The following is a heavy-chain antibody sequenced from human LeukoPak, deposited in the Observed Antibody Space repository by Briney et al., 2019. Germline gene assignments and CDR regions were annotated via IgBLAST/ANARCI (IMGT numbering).Heavy chain of an antibody. Sequence: PGGSLRLSCAASGFNVSRNHMNWVRQAPGKGPEWVSVIHSGGSTNYADSVKGRFTISRDNSKNTLYLQMNSLRAEDTAVYYCARDPDDWGQGTLVTVSS. CDR1: GFNVSRNH. CDR3: ARDPDD. J-gene: IGHJ4*02. V-gene: IGHV3-53*01. CDR2: IHSGGST.